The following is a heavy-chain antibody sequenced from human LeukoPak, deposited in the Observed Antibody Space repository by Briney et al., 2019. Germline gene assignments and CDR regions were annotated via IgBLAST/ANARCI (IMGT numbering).Heavy chain of an antibody. CDR2: INHSGGT. V-gene: IGHV4-34*01. CDR1: GGSFSGYY. J-gene: IGHJ4*02. CDR3: ARLIAVAGTNFDY. Sequence: PSETLSLACAVYGGSFSGYYWSWIRQPPGKGLEWIGEINHSGGTNYNPSLKSRVTISVDTSKNQFSLKLSSVTAADTAVYYCARLIAVAGTNFDYWGQGTLVTVSS. D-gene: IGHD6-19*01.